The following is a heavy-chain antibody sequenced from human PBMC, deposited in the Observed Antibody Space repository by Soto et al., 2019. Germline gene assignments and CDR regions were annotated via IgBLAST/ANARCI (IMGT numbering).Heavy chain of an antibody. V-gene: IGHV4-31*03. CDR1: GGSISSGGYY. J-gene: IGHJ1*01. Sequence: QVQLQESGPGLVKPSQTLSLTCTVSGGSISSGGYYWSWIRQHPGKGLEWIGYIYYSGSTYYNPCLRSRVTRSVDTSKNQFSLKLSSVTAADTAVYYCAREGRLSPGFQHWGQGTLVTVSS. CDR2: IYYSGST. D-gene: IGHD3-16*01. CDR3: AREGRLSPGFQH.